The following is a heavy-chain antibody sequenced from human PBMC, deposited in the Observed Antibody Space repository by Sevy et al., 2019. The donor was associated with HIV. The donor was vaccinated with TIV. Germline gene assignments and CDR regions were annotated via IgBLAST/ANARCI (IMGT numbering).Heavy chain of an antibody. CDR3: AKALNPALESMIEVIFRTLKGFDV. CDR2: RSATGGGT. Sequence: GGSLRLSCAASGFTFNTHAMNWVRRAPGKGLEWVSARSATGGGTDYTDSVKGRFTVSRDNSQNTLYLQMNSLRADDTVIYYCAKALNPALESMIEVIFRTLKGFDVWGQGTMVTVSS. D-gene: IGHD3-22*01. V-gene: IGHV3-23*01. J-gene: IGHJ3*01. CDR1: GFTFNTHA.